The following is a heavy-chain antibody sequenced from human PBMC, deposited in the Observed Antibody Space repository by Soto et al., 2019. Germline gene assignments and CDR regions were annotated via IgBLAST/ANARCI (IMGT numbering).Heavy chain of an antibody. CDR1: GFTFSSYW. V-gene: IGHV3-7*01. CDR3: ASFDYDFWSAPRFDP. CDR2: IKQDGSEK. D-gene: IGHD3-3*01. J-gene: IGHJ5*02. Sequence: LSLTCAASGFTFSSYWMSWVRQAPGKGLEWVANIKQDGSEKYYVDSVKGRFTISRDNAKNSLYLQMNSLRAEDTAVYYCASFDYDFWSAPRFDPWGQGTLVTVSS.